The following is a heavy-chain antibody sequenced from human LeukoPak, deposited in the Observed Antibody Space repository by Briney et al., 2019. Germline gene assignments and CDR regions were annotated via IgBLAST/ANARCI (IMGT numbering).Heavy chain of an antibody. CDR3: AKSSSSGWYVPFDY. CDR1: GYTFSSCA. CDR2: IRGSGGST. J-gene: IGHJ4*02. V-gene: IGHV3-23*01. D-gene: IGHD6-19*01. Sequence: GGSLRLSCAASGYTFSSCAMSWVRQSPGKGLEWVSAIRGSGGSTYYADSVKGPFTISRDNSKNTLYLQMNSLRAEDTGVYCCAKSSSSGWYVPFDYWGQGTLVTVSS.